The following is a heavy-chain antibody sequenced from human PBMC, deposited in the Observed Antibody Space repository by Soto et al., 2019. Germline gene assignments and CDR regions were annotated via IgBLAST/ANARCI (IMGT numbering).Heavy chain of an antibody. J-gene: IGHJ4*02. CDR3: AKDEDFGPFDY. CDR1: GFSFSKYA. D-gene: IGHD3-16*01. Sequence: GGSLRLSCAASGFSFSKYAIHWVRQAPGKGLEWVAVISYDGSDKYHADSVRGRFTLSRDNPKNTVYMQMDRLRPEDAAVYYCAKDEDFGPFDYWGQGTLVTVSS. V-gene: IGHV3-30*18. CDR2: ISYDGSDK.